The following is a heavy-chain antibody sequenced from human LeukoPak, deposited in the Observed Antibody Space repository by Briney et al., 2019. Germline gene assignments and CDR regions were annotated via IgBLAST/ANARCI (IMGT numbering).Heavy chain of an antibody. Sequence: GESLKISCKGSGYSFTSYWIGWVRQMPGKGLEWMGIIYPGDSDTRYSPSFQGQVTISADKSISTAYLQWSSLKASDTAMYYCARLGIVGATSSGAFDIRGQGTMVTVSS. J-gene: IGHJ3*02. V-gene: IGHV5-51*01. D-gene: IGHD1-26*01. CDR2: IYPGDSDT. CDR1: GYSFTSYW. CDR3: ARLGIVGATSSGAFDI.